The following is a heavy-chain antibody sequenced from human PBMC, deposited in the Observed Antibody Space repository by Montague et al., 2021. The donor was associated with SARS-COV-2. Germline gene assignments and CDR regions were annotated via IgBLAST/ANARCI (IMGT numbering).Heavy chain of an antibody. D-gene: IGHD2-2*01. Sequence: SETLSLTCPVSCPSTDTYYSSANRQPARMGPRCKGRTYAGWRISHNPSLRTRVTMSVDTSKNQVSLKLSSVTAADTAVYYCARASCTAFGCYGGRGGGPYYVNYYMDVWGKGTAVTVSS. CDR2: TYAGWRI. CDR1: CPSTDTYY. J-gene: IGHJ6*03. V-gene: IGHV4-4*07. CDR3: ARASCTAFGCYGGRGGGPYYVNYYMDV.